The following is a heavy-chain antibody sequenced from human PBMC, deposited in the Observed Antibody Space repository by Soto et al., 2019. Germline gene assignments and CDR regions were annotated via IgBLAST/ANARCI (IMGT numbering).Heavy chain of an antibody. D-gene: IGHD5-12*01. CDR1: GGTFSSYA. Sequence: QVQLVQSGAEVKKPGSSVKVSCKASGGTFSSYAISWVRQAPGQGLEWMGGIITIFGTANYAQKFQGRVTITADESTSTAKRKLSSLRSEETAVYYCARTVRGYSGYDSRFYYGMDVWGQRTTVTVSS. CDR2: IITIFGTA. V-gene: IGHV1-69*01. J-gene: IGHJ6*02. CDR3: ARTVRGYSGYDSRFYYGMDV.